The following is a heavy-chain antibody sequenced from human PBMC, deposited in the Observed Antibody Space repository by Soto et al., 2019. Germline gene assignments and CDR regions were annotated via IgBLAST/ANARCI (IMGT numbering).Heavy chain of an antibody. CDR3: AKVVGYCSSSSCSRDMYYYYGMDV. CDR2: TSYDGGNK. V-gene: IGHV3-30*18. J-gene: IGHJ6*02. Sequence: VGSLRLSCAASGFTFSSYGIHWVRQAPGKGLEWVAVTSYDGGNKYYADSVKGRFTISRDNSKNTLYLQMNSLRAEDTAVYYCAKVVGYCSSSSCSRDMYYYYGMDVWGQGTTVTVS. CDR1: GFTFSSYG. D-gene: IGHD2-2*01.